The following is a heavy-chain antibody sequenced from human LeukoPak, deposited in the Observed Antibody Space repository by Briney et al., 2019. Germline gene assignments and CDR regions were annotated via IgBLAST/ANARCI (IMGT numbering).Heavy chain of an antibody. V-gene: IGHV3-74*01. J-gene: IGHJ3*02. CDR3: ARDRGGRVFDI. Sequence: PGGSLRLSCAPSGFTFRSYWMHWVRQAPGKGLVWVSHMNSDESSTSYADSVKGRFTISRDNAKNTLYLQMNSLRAEDTAVYHCARDRGGRVFDILGQGKMVTVSS. CDR2: MNSDESST. D-gene: IGHD3-16*01. CDR1: GFTFRSYW.